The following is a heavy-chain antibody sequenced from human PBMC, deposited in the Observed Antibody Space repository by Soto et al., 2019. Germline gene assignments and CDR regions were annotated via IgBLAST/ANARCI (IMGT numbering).Heavy chain of an antibody. J-gene: IGHJ4*02. D-gene: IGHD6-6*01. Sequence: QVQLQESGPGLVKPSETLSLTCTVSGGSISSYYWSWIRQPPGKGLEWIGYIYYSGRTNYHPSLKSRATISVDTSKNPFALKLSAVTAADTAVYYCARAVKYSSSFFDYWGQGTLVTVSS. V-gene: IGHV4-59*01. CDR1: GGSISSYY. CDR2: IYYSGRT. CDR3: ARAVKYSSSFFDY.